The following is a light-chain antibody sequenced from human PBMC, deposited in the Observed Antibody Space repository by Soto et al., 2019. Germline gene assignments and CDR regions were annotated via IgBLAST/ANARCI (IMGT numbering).Light chain of an antibody. CDR3: SSYIGNSTIYV. Sequence: QSALTQPASVSGSPGQSITISCTGTSSDVGGYDYVSWYRQYPGTAPKLMIYEVSNRPSGVSNRFSGSKSGNTASLTISGLQAEDEADYYCSSYIGNSTIYVLGTGTKVTVL. J-gene: IGLJ1*01. V-gene: IGLV2-14*01. CDR1: SSDVGGYDY. CDR2: EVS.